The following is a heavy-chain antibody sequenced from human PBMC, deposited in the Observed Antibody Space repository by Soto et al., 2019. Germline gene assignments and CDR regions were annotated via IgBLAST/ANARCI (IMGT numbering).Heavy chain of an antibody. CDR2: INPSGGST. CDR3: ASLLYYDSSGYALPDY. CDR1: GYTFTSYY. Sequence: ASVKVSCPASGYTFTSYYMHWVRQAPGQGLEWMGIINPSGGSTSYAQKFQGRVTMTTDTSTSTAYMELRSLRSDDTAVYYCASLLYYDSSGYALPDYWGQGTLVTVPS. D-gene: IGHD3-22*01. V-gene: IGHV1-46*01. J-gene: IGHJ4*02.